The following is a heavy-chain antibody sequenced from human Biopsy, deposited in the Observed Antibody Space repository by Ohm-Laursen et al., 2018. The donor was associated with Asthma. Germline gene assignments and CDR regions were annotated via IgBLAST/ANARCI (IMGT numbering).Heavy chain of an antibody. V-gene: IGHV3-53*01. CDR3: ARGDSSNWSHYYFDY. J-gene: IGHJ4*02. Sequence: SLRLSRTASGFTVSRDHMFWVRQAPGKSLEWVSVIYSGGTSHTADSVRGRFTISRDYSKNTLYLQMHSLRAEDTAVYYCARGDSSNWSHYYFDYWGQGTLVTVSS. CDR1: GFTVSRDH. D-gene: IGHD3-22*01. CDR2: IYSGGTS.